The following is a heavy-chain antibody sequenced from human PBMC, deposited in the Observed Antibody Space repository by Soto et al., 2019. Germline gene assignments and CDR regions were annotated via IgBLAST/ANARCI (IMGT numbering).Heavy chain of an antibody. CDR2: IWYDGSNK. J-gene: IGHJ2*01. CDR3: ARGDGWYFDL. D-gene: IGHD4-17*01. CDR1: GFTFSSYG. Sequence: QVQLVESGGGVVQPRRSLRLSCAASGFTFSSYGMHWVRQAPGKGLEWVAVIWYDGSNKYYADSVKGRFTISRDNSKNTLYLQMNSLRAEDTAVYYCARGDGWYFDLWGRGTLVTVSS. V-gene: IGHV3-33*01.